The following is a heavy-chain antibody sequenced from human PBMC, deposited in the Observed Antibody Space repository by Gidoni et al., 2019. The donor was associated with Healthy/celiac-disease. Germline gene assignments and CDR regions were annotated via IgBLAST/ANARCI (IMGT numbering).Heavy chain of an antibody. CDR1: GFTFDVYA. CDR2: ISWNSGSI. J-gene: IGHJ4*02. V-gene: IGHV3-9*01. Sequence: EVHLVESGGGLVQPGMSLRLSCAASGFTFDVYAMHWVRQAPGKGLEWVSGISWNSGSIGYADSVKGRFTISRDNAKNSLYLQMNSLRAEDTALYYCAKDKQWLVHPSPYFDYWGQGTLVTVSS. D-gene: IGHD6-19*01. CDR3: AKDKQWLVHPSPYFDY.